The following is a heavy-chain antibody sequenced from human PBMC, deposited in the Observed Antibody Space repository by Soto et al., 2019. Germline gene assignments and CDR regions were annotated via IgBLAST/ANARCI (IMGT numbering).Heavy chain of an antibody. CDR1: GFTFSSYW. D-gene: IGHD1-26*01. V-gene: IGHV3-7*01. CDR3: ARDQRVVGAYWGFDY. CDR2: IKQDGSEK. J-gene: IGHJ4*02. Sequence: EVQLVESGGGLVQPGGSLRLSCAASGFTFSSYWVSWVRQAAGKGLEGVANIKQDGSEKYYEDSVKGRCTISRDNAKNSLYLQMNSLRAEDTAVYYCARDQRVVGAYWGFDYWGQGTLVTVSS.